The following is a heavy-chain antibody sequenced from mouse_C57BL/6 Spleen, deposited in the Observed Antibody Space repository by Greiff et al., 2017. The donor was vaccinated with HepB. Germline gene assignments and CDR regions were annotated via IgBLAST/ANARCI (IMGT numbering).Heavy chain of an antibody. D-gene: IGHD2-1*01. Sequence: EVHLVESGGGLVKPGGSLKLSCAASGFTFSDYGMHWVRQAPEKGLEWVAYISSGSSTIYYADTVKGRFTISRDNAKNTLFLQMTSLRSEDTAMYYCARGGKDAMDYWGQGTSVTVSS. CDR2: ISSGSSTI. CDR1: GFTFSDYG. V-gene: IGHV5-17*01. CDR3: ARGGKDAMDY. J-gene: IGHJ4*01.